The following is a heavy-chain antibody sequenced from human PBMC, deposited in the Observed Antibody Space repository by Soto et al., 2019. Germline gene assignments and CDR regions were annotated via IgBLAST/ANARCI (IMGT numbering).Heavy chain of an antibody. CDR2: ISSGGGRR. CDR3: ARDIGCGRDSCYSFTFDS. V-gene: IGHV3-NL1*01. D-gene: IGHD2-15*01. Sequence: GGSLRLSCGASGFIFSSYSMHWVRQAPGKGLEWVTGISSGGGRRYYGDSVKGRFTVSRDNSKNTLYLQMNSLRAEDTAVYYCARDIGCGRDSCYSFTFDSWGQGTMVTVSS. CDR1: GFIFSSYS. J-gene: IGHJ3*02.